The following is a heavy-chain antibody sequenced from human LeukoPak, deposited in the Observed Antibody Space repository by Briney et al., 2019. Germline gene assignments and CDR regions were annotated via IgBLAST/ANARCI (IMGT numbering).Heavy chain of an antibody. CDR1: GFAFDSFA. D-gene: IGHD6-19*01. V-gene: IGHV3-23*01. J-gene: IGHJ5*02. CDR3: AKEPASSGWFDP. Sequence: PGGSLRLSCAASGFAFDSFAMSWVRQAPGQGLAWVSAIGDSSSHTYYADSVKGRFTISRDNSKNTLYLQMNSLRAEDTAVYYCAKEPASSGWFDPWGQGTLVAVSS. CDR2: IGDSSSHT.